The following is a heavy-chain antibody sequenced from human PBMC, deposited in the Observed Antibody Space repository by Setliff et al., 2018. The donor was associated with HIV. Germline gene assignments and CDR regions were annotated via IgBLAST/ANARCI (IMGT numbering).Heavy chain of an antibody. D-gene: IGHD1-26*01. V-gene: IGHV3-48*01. CDR3: ARDQLRIPERWDFDF. J-gene: IGHJ4*02. CDR1: GFVFTDHS. Sequence: PGGSLRLSCAASGFVFTDHSFHWVRQAPGGGLEWLSFITATGTTVSYADSVRGRFIIFRDSVSNVLYLQMKSLRVEDTALYYCARDQLRIPERWDFDFWGQGTLVTVSS. CDR2: ITATGTTV.